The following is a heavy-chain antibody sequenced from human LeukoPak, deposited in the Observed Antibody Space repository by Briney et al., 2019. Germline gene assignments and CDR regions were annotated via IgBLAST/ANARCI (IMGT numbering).Heavy chain of an antibody. CDR1: GGSIRSGDYY. Sequence: SETLSLTCTVSGGSIRSGDYYWSWVRQPPGKGLEWIGCISYNGRTYYNPSLKSRLNISLDASKNQGSLKLSSVTAADTAVYFCARDGSLYYGSGSYRAYFLDYWGQGTLVTVSS. V-gene: IGHV4-30-4*01. J-gene: IGHJ4*02. CDR3: ARDGSLYYGSGSYRAYFLDY. CDR2: ISYNGRT. D-gene: IGHD3-10*01.